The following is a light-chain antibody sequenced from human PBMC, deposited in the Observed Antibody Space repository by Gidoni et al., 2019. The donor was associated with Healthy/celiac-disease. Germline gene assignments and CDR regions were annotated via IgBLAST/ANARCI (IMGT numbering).Light chain of an antibody. CDR2: DND. CDR1: SSNIGSNS. Sequence: QSVLTQPPSVSAAPGQKVTISCSGSSSNIGSNSVSWYQQLPGTAPKLLIYDNDKRPSGIPDRFSGSKSGTSGTLGITGLQTGDEADYYCGAWDNSLSVYVFGTGTEVTVL. V-gene: IGLV1-51*01. CDR3: GAWDNSLSVYV. J-gene: IGLJ1*01.